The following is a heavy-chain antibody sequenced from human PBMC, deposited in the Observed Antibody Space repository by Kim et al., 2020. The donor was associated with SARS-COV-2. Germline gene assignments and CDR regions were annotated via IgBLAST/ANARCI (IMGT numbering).Heavy chain of an antibody. CDR3: ARAMFSEYCSSTSCHPYYYGMDV. CDR1: GGSISSYY. D-gene: IGHD2-2*01. Sequence: SETLSLTCTVSGGSISSYYWSWIRQPPGKGLEWIGYIYYSGSTNYNPSLKSRVTISVDTSKNQFSLKLSSVTAADTAVYYCARAMFSEYCSSTSCHPYYYGMDVWGQGTTVTVSS. J-gene: IGHJ6*02. V-gene: IGHV4-59*01. CDR2: IYYSGST.